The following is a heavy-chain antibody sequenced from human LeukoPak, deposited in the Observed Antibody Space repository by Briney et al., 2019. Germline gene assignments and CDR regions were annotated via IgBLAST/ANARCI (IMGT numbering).Heavy chain of an antibody. D-gene: IGHD2-21*02. V-gene: IGHV4-59*01. CDR2: IYYSGST. CDR1: GGSISSYY. CDR3: ARGQVATAIIDY. Sequence: SETLYLTCTVSGGSISSYYWSRIRQPPGKGLEWIGYIYYSGSTNYNPSLKSRVTISVDTSKNQFSLKLSSVTAADTAVYYCARGQVATAIIDYRGQGTLVTVSS. J-gene: IGHJ4*02.